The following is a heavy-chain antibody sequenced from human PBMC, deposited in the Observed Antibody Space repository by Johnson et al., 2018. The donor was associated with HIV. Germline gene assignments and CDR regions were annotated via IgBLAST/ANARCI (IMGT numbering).Heavy chain of an antibody. CDR3: AKDIGDGYNRWGGLDI. J-gene: IGHJ3*02. CDR1: GFTFSSYG. D-gene: IGHD5-24*01. CDR2: ISYDGSNK. V-gene: IGHV3-30*18. Sequence: QVLLLESGGGLAQPGRSLRLSCTASGFTFSSYGMHWVRQAPGKGLEWVAVISYDGSNKYYTDSVKGRFTISRDNSKNTMYLQLNSLRAEDTAVYYCAKDIGDGYNRWGGLDIWGQGTMVTVSS.